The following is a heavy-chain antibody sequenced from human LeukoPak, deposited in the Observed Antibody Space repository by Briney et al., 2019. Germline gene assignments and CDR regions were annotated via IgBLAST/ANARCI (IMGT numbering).Heavy chain of an antibody. V-gene: IGHV4-34*01. CDR2: INHSGST. Sequence: PSETLSLTCAVYGGSFSGYYWSWIRQPPGKGLEWIGEINHSGSTNYNPSLKSRVTISVDTSKNQFSLKLSSVTAADTAVYYCARFLGIRYGMDVWGQGTTVIVSS. CDR3: ARFLGIRYGMDV. CDR1: GGSFSGYY. D-gene: IGHD5-18*01. J-gene: IGHJ6*02.